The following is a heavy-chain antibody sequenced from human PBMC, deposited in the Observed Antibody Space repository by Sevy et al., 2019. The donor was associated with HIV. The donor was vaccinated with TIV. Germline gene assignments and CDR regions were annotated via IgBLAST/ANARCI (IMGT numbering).Heavy chain of an antibody. CDR3: ARSSLVAPDNFDY. D-gene: IGHD3-9*01. CDR1: GFSFSSYA. V-gene: IGHV3-30-3*01. Sequence: EGSLRLSCAASGFSFSSYAMHWVSQAPGKGLEWVAVISYDGSNKYYADSVKGRFTISRDNSKNTLYLQMNSLRAEDTAVYYCARSSLVAPDNFDYWGQGPLVTVSS. J-gene: IGHJ4*02. CDR2: ISYDGSNK.